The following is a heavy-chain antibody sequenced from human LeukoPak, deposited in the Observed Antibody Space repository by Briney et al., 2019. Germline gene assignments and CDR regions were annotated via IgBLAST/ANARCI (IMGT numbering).Heavy chain of an antibody. Sequence: ASVKVSCKASGFIFTSSAVQWVRQARGQRLEWIGWIVVGSGNRNYAQKFQERLTITRDMSTSTAYIELRSLRSEDTAVYYCAAEAVDFWSGYPTYYYYMDVWGKGTTVTVSS. J-gene: IGHJ6*03. CDR3: AAEAVDFWSGYPTYYYYMDV. CDR1: GFIFTSSA. V-gene: IGHV1-58*01. D-gene: IGHD3-3*01. CDR2: IVVGSGNR.